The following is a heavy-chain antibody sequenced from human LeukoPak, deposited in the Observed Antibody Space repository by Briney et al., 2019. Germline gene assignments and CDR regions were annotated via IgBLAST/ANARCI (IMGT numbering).Heavy chain of an antibody. Sequence: PGGSLRLSCAASGFTFRSYAMNWVRQAPGKGLEWVSGISGGSSSTNYADSVKGRFTISRDNSKNTLYLQMNSLRADETAVYYCAKATTKYYFDSWGQGTLVTVSS. CDR2: ISGGSSST. J-gene: IGHJ4*02. D-gene: IGHD4-17*01. CDR3: AKATTKYYFDS. V-gene: IGHV3-23*01. CDR1: GFTFRSYA.